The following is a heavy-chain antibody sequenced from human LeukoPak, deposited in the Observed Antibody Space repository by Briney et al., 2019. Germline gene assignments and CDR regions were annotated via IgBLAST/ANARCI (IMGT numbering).Heavy chain of an antibody. CDR1: GASTRTYY. CDR2: TYYSGSA. D-gene: IGHD5-18*01. J-gene: IGHJ4*02. V-gene: IGHV4-59*08. Sequence: PETLSLTCTVSGASTRTYYWSWIRQPPGKRLEWIGYTYYSGSANYNPSLKSRVTLSIDTSKNQFTLKLISVTAADTAVYYCARHVVYSYGNFNYWGPGTLVTVSS. CDR3: ARHVVYSYGNFNY.